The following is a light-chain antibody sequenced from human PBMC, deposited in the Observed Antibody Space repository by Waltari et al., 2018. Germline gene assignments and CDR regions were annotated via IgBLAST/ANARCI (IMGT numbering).Light chain of an antibody. CDR1: SSHIGSNY. V-gene: IGLV1-47*01. CDR2: RNN. Sequence: QSVLTPPPSASGTPGQRVTIPCSGSSSHIGSNYVYWYQQPPGTAPKLLIYRNNQRPSGVPDRFSGSKSGTSASLAISGLRSEDEADYYCAAWDDSLSGPVFGGGTKLTVL. CDR3: AAWDDSLSGPV. J-gene: IGLJ2*01.